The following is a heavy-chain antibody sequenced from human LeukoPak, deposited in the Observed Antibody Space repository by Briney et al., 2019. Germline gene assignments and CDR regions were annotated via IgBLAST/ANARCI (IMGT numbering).Heavy chain of an antibody. CDR3: AKADDSSGYYSLFDS. V-gene: IGHV3-23*01. CDR2: ISGSGGTS. CDR1: GFTFSSYA. J-gene: IGHJ4*02. Sequence: PGGSLRLCCAASGFTFSSYAMSWVRQAPGKGLALVSAISGSGGTSYYADSVKGRFTISRVNSKNTLSLQMNSLRAEDTAVYYCAKADDSSGYYSLFDSWGQGTLVTVSS. D-gene: IGHD3-22*01.